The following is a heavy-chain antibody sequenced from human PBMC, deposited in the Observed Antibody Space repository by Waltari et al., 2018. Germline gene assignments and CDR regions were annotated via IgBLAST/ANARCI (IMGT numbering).Heavy chain of an antibody. D-gene: IGHD6-13*01. Sequence: QVQLQESGPGLVKPSETLSLTCAVSGYSISSGYYWGWIRQPPGKGLEWIGNIYHSGSTHYNPSLKRRVTISVDTSKNQFSLMLGSVTAADTAVYYCARRAAITAAGPTYYMDVWGKGTTVTVSS. J-gene: IGHJ6*03. V-gene: IGHV4-38-2*01. CDR2: IYHSGST. CDR1: GYSISSGYY. CDR3: ARRAAITAAGPTYYMDV.